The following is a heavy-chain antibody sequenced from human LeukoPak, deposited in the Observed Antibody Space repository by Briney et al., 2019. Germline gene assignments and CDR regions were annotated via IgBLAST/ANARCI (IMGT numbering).Heavy chain of an antibody. CDR3: ARTITIFGGDWFDP. CDR1: GGSISSGGNS. J-gene: IGHJ5*02. CDR2: IYHSGST. D-gene: IGHD3-3*01. V-gene: IGHV4-30-2*01. Sequence: PSQTLSLTCAVSGGSISSGGNSWSWIRQPPGKGLEWFGYIYHSGSTYYNPSLRSRVTISVDRSKNQFSLKLSSVTAADTAVYYCARTITIFGGDWFDPWGQGTLVTVSS.